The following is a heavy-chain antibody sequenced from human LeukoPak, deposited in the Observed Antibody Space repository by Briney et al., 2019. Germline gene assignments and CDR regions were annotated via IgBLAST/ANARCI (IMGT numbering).Heavy chain of an antibody. CDR1: GYTFNNYD. CDR3: ARKTIAGGYNWFDP. J-gene: IGHJ5*02. CDR2: ISTYNAKT. D-gene: IGHD6-13*01. V-gene: IGHV1-18*01. Sequence: ASVKVSCKTSGYTFNNYDIIWVRQAPGQGPEWMGSISTYNAKTNYAQKLQGRVTMTTDTSTTTASMELRSLGSDDTAVYYCARKTIAGGYNWFDPWGQGTLVTVSS.